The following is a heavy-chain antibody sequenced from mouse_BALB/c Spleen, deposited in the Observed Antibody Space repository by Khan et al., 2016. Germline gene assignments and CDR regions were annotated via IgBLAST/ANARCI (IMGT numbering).Heavy chain of an antibody. CDR3: ASEENRYDSWFTY. J-gene: IGHJ3*01. Sequence: EVELVESGGGLVQPGGSRKLSCAASGFMFSTFGMHWVRQAPEKGLEWVAYISSGSSTIYYAHTVKGRFTISRDNPKNTLFLQMTSLRSEDTAMYDCASEENRYDSWFTYWGQGTLVTVSA. V-gene: IGHV5-17*02. CDR2: ISSGSSTI. D-gene: IGHD2-14*01. CDR1: GFMFSTFG.